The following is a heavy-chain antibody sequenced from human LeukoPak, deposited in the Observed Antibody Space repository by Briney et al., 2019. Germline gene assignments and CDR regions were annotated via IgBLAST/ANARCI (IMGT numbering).Heavy chain of an antibody. CDR1: GYTFTSYG. CDR2: ISAYNGNT. CDR3: ARGIEMATTFFDY. V-gene: IGHV1-18*01. D-gene: IGHD5-24*01. J-gene: IGHJ4*02. Sequence: ASVKVSCKASGYTFTSYGISWVRQAPGQGLEWMGWISAYNGNTNYAQKLQGRVTITADESTSTAYMELSSLRSEDTAVYYCARGIEMATTFFDYWGQGTLVTVSS.